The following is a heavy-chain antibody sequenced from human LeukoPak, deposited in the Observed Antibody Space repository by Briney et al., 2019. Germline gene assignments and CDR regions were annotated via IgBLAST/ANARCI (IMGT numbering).Heavy chain of an antibody. J-gene: IGHJ4*02. V-gene: IGHV1-2*02. CDR2: INPNSGGT. Sequence: GASVKVSCKASGYTFTGYYMHWVRQAPGQGLEWMGWINPNSGGTNYAQKFQGRVTMTRDTSISTAYMELSRLRSDDTAVYYCARDLWLGARDGRGDYWGQGTLVTVSS. CDR1: GYTFTGYY. CDR3: ARDLWLGARDGRGDY. D-gene: IGHD1-26*01.